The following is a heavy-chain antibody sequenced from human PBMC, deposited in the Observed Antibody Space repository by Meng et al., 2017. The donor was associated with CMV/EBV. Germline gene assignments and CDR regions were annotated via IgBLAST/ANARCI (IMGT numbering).Heavy chain of an antibody. CDR1: GFTFSDYY. CDR2: ISSSGSTI. Sequence: GESLKISCAASGFTFSDYYMSWIRQAPGKGLEWVSYISSSGSTIYYADSVKGRFTISRDNAKNSLYLQMNSLRAEDTAVYYCAREGRTYYYDSSGYYYVDNWFGPWGQGTLVTVSS. D-gene: IGHD3-22*01. J-gene: IGHJ5*02. CDR3: AREGRTYYYDSSGYYYVDNWFGP. V-gene: IGHV3-11*01.